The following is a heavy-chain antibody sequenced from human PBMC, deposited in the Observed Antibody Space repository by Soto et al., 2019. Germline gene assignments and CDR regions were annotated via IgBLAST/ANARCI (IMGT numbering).Heavy chain of an antibody. CDR1: GFSFSNYA. Sequence: GGSLRLSCAVSGFSFSNYAMNWVRQAPGRGLEWVSVISDSGGYTKYADSVKGRFTISRDNSKNTLYLQMNSLRAEDTAVYYCAKDAAVGSSAPDAFDIWGQGTLVTVSS. CDR2: ISDSGGYT. V-gene: IGHV3-23*01. D-gene: IGHD2-2*01. J-gene: IGHJ3*02. CDR3: AKDAAVGSSAPDAFDI.